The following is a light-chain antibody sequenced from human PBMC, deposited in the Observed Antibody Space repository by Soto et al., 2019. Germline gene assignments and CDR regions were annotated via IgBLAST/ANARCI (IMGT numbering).Light chain of an antibody. CDR1: QSISTY. CDR3: QQSYTPRA. V-gene: IGKV1-39*01. J-gene: IGKJ1*01. Sequence: DIQMTQSPSSLSASVGDRVTITCRASQSISTYLHWYQQKPGKAPKLLIYAASSLQSGVPSRFTGSGSGTDFTLTISSLQPEDFATYYCQQSYTPRAFGQGTKVEIK. CDR2: AAS.